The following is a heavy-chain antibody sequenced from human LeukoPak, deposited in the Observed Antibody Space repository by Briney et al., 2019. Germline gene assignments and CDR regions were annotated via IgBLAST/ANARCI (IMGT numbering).Heavy chain of an antibody. D-gene: IGHD3-10*01. Sequence: PGRSLRLSCAASGFTFSSYAMHWVRQAPGKGLEWVVVISYDGSNKYYADSVKGRFTISRDNSKNTLYLQMNSLRAEDTAVYYCARDAPITMVRGVIRYYGMDVWGQGTTVTVSS. CDR2: ISYDGSNK. CDR3: ARDAPITMVRGVIRYYGMDV. V-gene: IGHV3-30-3*01. CDR1: GFTFSSYA. J-gene: IGHJ6*02.